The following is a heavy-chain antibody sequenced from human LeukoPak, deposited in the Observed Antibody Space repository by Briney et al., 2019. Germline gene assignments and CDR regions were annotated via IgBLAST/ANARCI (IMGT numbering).Heavy chain of an antibody. D-gene: IGHD3-3*01. J-gene: IGHJ3*02. CDR3: ARARGDFWSGSPDAFDI. CDR2: IYYSGST. Sequence: PSETLSLTCTVSGGSISSYYWSWIRQPPGKGLEWIGYIYYSGSTNYNPSLKSRVTISVDTSKNQFSLKLSSVTAADTAVYYCARARGDFWSGSPDAFDIWGQGTMVTVSS. CDR1: GGSISSYY. V-gene: IGHV4-59*01.